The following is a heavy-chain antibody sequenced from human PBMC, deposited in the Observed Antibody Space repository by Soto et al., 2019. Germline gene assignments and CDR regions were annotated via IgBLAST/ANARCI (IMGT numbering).Heavy chain of an antibody. D-gene: IGHD3-9*01. V-gene: IGHV3-23*01. CDR1: GFTFSSYA. CDR3: AKERYFDWLGGRPNWFDP. Sequence: PGGSLRLSCAASGFTFSSYAMSWVRQAPGKGLGWVSAISGSGGSTYYVDSVKGRFTISRDNSKNTLYLQMNSLRAEDTAVYYCAKERYFDWLGGRPNWFDPWGQGTLVTVSS. CDR2: ISGSGGST. J-gene: IGHJ5*02.